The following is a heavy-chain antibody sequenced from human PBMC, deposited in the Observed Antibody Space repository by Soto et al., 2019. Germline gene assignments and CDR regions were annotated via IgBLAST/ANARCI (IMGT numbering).Heavy chain of an antibody. CDR1: GGSISSYC. CDR3: ARELKGYSSSVNWFDP. V-gene: IGHV4-59*01. D-gene: IGHD6-13*01. CDR2: IYYSGST. Sequence: PSETLSLTCTVSGGSISSYCWSWIRQPPGKGLEWIGYIYYSGSTNYNPSLTSRVTISVDTSKNQFSLKLSSVTTADTAVYYCARELKGYSSSVNWFDPWGQGTPVTVSS. J-gene: IGHJ5*02.